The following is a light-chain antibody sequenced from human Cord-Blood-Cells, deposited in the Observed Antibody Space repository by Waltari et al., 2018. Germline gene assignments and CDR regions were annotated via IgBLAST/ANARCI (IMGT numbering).Light chain of an antibody. J-gene: IGLJ1*01. V-gene: IGLV2-11*01. CDR3: CSYAGSYTYV. CDR1: SSDVGGYNY. Sequence: QSALTQPRSVSGPPGPTVTISCTGTSSDVGGYNYVSWYQPPPGKAPKLMIYDVSNRPSGVPDRFSGSKSGNTASLTIAGLQAEDEADYYCCSYAGSYTYVFGTGTKVTVL. CDR2: DVS.